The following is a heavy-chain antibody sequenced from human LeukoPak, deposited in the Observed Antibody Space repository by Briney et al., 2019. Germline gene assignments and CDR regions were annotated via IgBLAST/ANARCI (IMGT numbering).Heavy chain of an antibody. CDR2: ISGSGGST. J-gene: IGHJ6*04. D-gene: IGHD3-10*02. V-gene: IGHV3-23*01. CDR3: AELGITMIGGV. Sequence: GGSLRLSCAASGFTFSSYAMSWVRHAPGKGLEWVSAISGSGGSTYYADSVKGRFTISRDNAKNSLYLQMNSLRAEDTAVYYCAELGITMIGGVWGKGTTVTISS. CDR1: GFTFSSYA.